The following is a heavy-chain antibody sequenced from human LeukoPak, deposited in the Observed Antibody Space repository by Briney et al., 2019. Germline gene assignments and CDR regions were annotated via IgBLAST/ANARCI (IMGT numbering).Heavy chain of an antibody. V-gene: IGHV1-69*05. CDR2: IIPIFGTA. Sequence: SVKVSCKASGYTFTSYDINWVRQAPGQGLEWMGGIIPIFGTANYAQKFQGRVTMTRDTSTSTVYMELSSLRAEDTAVYYCARTTYYDFWSYYYYYMDVWGKGTTVTVSS. CDR3: ARTTYYDFWSYYYYYMDV. J-gene: IGHJ6*03. CDR1: GYTFTSYD. D-gene: IGHD3-3*01.